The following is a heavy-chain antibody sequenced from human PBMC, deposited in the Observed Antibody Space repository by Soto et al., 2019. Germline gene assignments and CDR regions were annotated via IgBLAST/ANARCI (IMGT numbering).Heavy chain of an antibody. V-gene: IGHV3-66*01. CDR1: GFTFSSYG. J-gene: IGHJ5*02. CDR3: ARDRYSSSWYWFDP. CDR2: IYSGGST. D-gene: IGHD6-13*01. Sequence: GGSLRLSCAASGFTFSSYGMSWVRQAPGKGLEWVSLIYSGGSTYYADSVKGRFTISRDNSKNTLYLQMNSLRAEDTAVYYCARDRYSSSWYWFDPWGQGTLVTVSS.